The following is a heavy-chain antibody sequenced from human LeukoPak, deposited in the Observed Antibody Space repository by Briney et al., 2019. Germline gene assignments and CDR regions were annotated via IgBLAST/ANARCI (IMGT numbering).Heavy chain of an antibody. CDR3: AGWYYYGSGSFDY. Sequence: PGGSLRLSCAASGFTVSSNYMSWVRQAPGKGLEWVSVIYSGGSTHYADSVKGRFTISRDNSKNTLYLQMNSLRAEDTAVYYCAGWYYYGSGSFDYWGQGTLVTVSS. CDR1: GFTVSSNY. D-gene: IGHD3-10*01. CDR2: IYSGGST. V-gene: IGHV3-53*01. J-gene: IGHJ4*02.